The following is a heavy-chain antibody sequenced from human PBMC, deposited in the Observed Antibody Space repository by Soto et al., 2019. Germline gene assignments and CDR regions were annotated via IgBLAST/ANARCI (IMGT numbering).Heavy chain of an antibody. CDR1: GDSITGSY. J-gene: IGHJ4*02. CDR3: ARDMPYAAGSLAGCDY. V-gene: IGHV4-59*01. CDR2: IYHSGTT. D-gene: IGHD1-26*01. Sequence: QVQLRESGPGLVKPSETLSLTCTVSGDSITGSYWSWIRQPPGKTLEWIGYIYHSGTTTYNPSLQSRVSISVDTSKNQFSLRLTSVIAADTAVYYCARDMPYAAGSLAGCDYWGQGILVTVSS.